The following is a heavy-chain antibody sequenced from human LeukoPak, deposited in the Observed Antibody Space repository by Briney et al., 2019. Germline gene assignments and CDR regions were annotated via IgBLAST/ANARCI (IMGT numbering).Heavy chain of an antibody. J-gene: IGHJ4*02. D-gene: IGHD3-16*02. CDR3: TRDHNRRLGELSLLDY. CDR1: GFTFRSYA. V-gene: IGHV3-30*04. Sequence: PGRSLSLSCAASGFTFRSYAMHWVRQAPGKGLEWVAVISFDGSNKYYADSVKGRFTISRDNSKNTLYLQMDRQRVEDTAVYYCTRDHNRRLGELSLLDYWGQGTLVTVSS. CDR2: ISFDGSNK.